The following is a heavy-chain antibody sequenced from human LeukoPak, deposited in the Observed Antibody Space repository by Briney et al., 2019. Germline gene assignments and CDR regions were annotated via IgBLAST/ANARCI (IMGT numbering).Heavy chain of an antibody. CDR2: INPSSGST. CDR1: GYTFTSYY. V-gene: IGHV1-46*01. D-gene: IGHD6-19*01. J-gene: IGHJ4*02. CDR3: ARDGGIAVAGAPHSWYYFDY. Sequence: GASVKVSCKASGYTFTSYYMRWVRQAPGQGLEWMGIINPSSGSTSYAQKFQGRVTMTRDTSTSTVYMELSSLRSEDTAVYYCARDGGIAVAGAPHSWYYFDYWGQGTLVTVSS.